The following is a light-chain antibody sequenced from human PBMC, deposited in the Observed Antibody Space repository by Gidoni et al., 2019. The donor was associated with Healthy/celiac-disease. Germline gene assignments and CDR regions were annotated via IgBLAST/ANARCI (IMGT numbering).Light chain of an antibody. CDR3: SSYTSSSVV. J-gene: IGLJ2*01. Sequence: QSARTQPASVSGSPGQAITISCTGTSSDAGGYNYVSWYQQHPGKAPKLMIYDVSNRPSGVSNRFSGSKSGNTASLTISGLQAEDEADYYCSSYTSSSVVFGGGTKLTVL. V-gene: IGLV2-14*01. CDR2: DVS. CDR1: SSDAGGYNY.